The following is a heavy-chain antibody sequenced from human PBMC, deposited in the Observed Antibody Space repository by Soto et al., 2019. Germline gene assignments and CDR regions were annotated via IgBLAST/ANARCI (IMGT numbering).Heavy chain of an antibody. D-gene: IGHD1-1*01. CDR2: IKQDGSEK. J-gene: IGHJ4*02. CDR3: VKDGIRGIHIDK. CDR1: GFTFSSYW. V-gene: IGHV3-7*03. Sequence: PGGSLRLSCAASGFTFSSYWMSWVRQAPGKGLEWVANIKQDGSEKYYADSVKGRFTISRDISKYALYLQLNNVTAEDTAVYFCVKDGIRGIHIDKWGQGTLVTVSS.